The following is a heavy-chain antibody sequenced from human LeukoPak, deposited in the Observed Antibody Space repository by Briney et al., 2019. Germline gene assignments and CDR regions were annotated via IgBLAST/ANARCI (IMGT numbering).Heavy chain of an antibody. CDR3: ATSSGYYVGYIRH. D-gene: IGHD3-22*01. J-gene: IGHJ1*01. V-gene: IGHV1-2*02. Sequence: ASVKVSCKASGYTFTGDYMHWGRQAPGQGLEWMGWVNPNSGGTNYTQKFQGRVTITRDTSISIAYMELSSLRSDDTAVYYWATSSGYYVGYIRHWGQGTLVTVSS. CDR1: GYTFTGDY. CDR2: VNPNSGGT.